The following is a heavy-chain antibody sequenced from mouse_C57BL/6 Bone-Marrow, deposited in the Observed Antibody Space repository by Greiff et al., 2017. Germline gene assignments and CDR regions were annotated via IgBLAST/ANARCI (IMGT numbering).Heavy chain of an antibody. CDR1: GYAFTNYL. V-gene: IGHV1-54*01. CDR3: ARWIYAMDS. CDR2: INPGSGGT. J-gene: IGHJ4*01. Sequence: QVQLQQSGAELVRPGTSVKVSCKASGYAFTNYLIEWVKERPGQGLEWIGVINPGSGGTNYNEKLKGKATLTADKSSSTAYMQLSSLTSEDSAVYFCARWIYAMDSWGQGASVPVSS.